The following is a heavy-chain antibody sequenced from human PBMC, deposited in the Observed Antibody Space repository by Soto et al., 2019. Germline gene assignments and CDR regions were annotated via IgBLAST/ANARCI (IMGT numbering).Heavy chain of an antibody. CDR1: GGSFSGYY. Sequence: QVQLQQWGAGLLKPSETLSLTCDVYGGSFSGYYWSWICQPPGKGLEWIGEINHSGSTNYNPSLKSRVTISVDTSKNQFSLKLSSVTAADTAVYYCARVRIVTRYFDYWGQGTLVTVSS. CDR2: INHSGST. D-gene: IGHD1-26*01. CDR3: ARVRIVTRYFDY. V-gene: IGHV4-34*01. J-gene: IGHJ4*02.